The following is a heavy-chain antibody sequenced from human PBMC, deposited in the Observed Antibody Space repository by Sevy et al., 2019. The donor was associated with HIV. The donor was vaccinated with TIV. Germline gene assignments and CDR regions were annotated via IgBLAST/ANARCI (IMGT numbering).Heavy chain of an antibody. CDR2: IGYDGSNK. CDR3: ARDPRMYGDYLLAYFDY. V-gene: IGHV3-33*01. J-gene: IGHJ4*02. D-gene: IGHD2-8*01. Sequence: GGSVRLSCAASGFTPSTYGMHWVRQAPGKGLEWVAVIGYDGSNKYYADSVRGRFTISRDNSKNTLFLQMDSLRGEDTAVYYCARDPRMYGDYLLAYFDYWGQGTLVTVSS. CDR1: GFTPSTYG.